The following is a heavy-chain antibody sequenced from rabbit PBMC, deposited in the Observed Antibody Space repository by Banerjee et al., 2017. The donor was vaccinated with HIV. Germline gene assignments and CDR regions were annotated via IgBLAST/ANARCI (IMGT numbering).Heavy chain of an antibody. CDR2: IEADSSGFT. Sequence: QEQLVESGGGLVQPEGSLTLTCTASGFSFSVSSYMCWVRQAPGKGLEWIACIEADSSGFTYFANWAKGRFTISMTSSTTVTLQMTSLTAADTATYFCARDTSSSFSSYGMDLWGPGTLVTVS. CDR3: ARDTSSSFSSYGMDL. V-gene: IGHV1S45*01. J-gene: IGHJ6*01. D-gene: IGHD1-1*01. CDR1: GFSFSVSSY.